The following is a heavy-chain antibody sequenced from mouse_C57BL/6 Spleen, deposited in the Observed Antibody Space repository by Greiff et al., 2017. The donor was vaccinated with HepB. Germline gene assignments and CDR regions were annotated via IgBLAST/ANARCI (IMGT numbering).Heavy chain of an antibody. J-gene: IGHJ3*01. CDR1: GYTFTSYW. CDR2: IHPNSGST. CDR3: AREGYYGPFAY. V-gene: IGHV1-64*01. D-gene: IGHD1-2*01. Sequence: QVQLQQPGAELVKPGASVKLSCKASGYTFTSYWMHWVKQRPGQGLEWIGMIHPNSGSTNYNEKFKSKATLTVDKSSSTAYMQLSSLTSEDSAVYDCAREGYYGPFAYWGQGTLVTVSA.